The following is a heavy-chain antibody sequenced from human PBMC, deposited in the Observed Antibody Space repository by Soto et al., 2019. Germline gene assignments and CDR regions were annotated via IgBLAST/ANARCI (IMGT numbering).Heavy chain of an antibody. D-gene: IGHD6-19*01. Sequence: PSETLSLTCTVSGGSISSYYWSWIRKPPGKGLEWIGYIYYNGRTNYNPSLKSRVTISVDTSKNQFSLNLSSVTAADTGVYYCARDEAVPGPLDHWGQGTLVTVSS. CDR2: IYYNGRT. CDR1: GGSISSYY. V-gene: IGHV4-59*01. CDR3: ARDEAVPGPLDH. J-gene: IGHJ4*02.